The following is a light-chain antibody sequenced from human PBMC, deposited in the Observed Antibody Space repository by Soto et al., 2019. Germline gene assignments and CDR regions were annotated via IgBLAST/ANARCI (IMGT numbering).Light chain of an antibody. CDR3: QQYDNSIT. CDR2: GAS. V-gene: IGKV3-20*01. Sequence: EIVLTQSPGTLSLSPGETANLSCRASQSVSSNNLAWYHQKPGQTPRLLIYGASSMATGIPDRFSGSGSGTDVTLTISRLEPEDFAVYYCQQYDNSITFGQGTRLEIE. CDR1: QSVSSNN. J-gene: IGKJ5*01.